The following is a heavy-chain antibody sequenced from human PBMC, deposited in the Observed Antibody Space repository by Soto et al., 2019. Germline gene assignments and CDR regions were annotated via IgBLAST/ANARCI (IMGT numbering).Heavy chain of an antibody. J-gene: IGHJ6*02. CDR1: GYTLTELS. D-gene: IGHD5-18*01. V-gene: IGHV1-24*01. Sequence: ASVKGSCKVSGYTLTELSMHWVRQAPGNGLEWMGGFDPEDGETIYAQKFQGRVTMTEDTSTDTAYMELSSLRSEDTAVYYCTTMGRGYSSNYYYYGMDVWGQGTTVTVSS. CDR2: FDPEDGET. CDR3: TTMGRGYSSNYYYYGMDV.